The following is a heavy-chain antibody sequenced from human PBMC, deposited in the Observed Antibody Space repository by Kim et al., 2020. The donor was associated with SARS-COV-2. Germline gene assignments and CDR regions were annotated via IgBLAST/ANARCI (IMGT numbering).Heavy chain of an antibody. CDR2: K. D-gene: IGHD3-10*01. CDR3: AKERHYGSGIDY. Sequence: KTYADAVKGRLTISRANSKNPLYLQMNSLRAEDTAVYYCAKERHYGSGIDYWGQGTLVTVSS. J-gene: IGHJ4*02. V-gene: IGHV3-33*06.